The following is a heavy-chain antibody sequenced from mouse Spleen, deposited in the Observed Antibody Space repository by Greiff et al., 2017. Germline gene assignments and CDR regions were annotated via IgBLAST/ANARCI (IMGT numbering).Heavy chain of an antibody. D-gene: IGHD1-1*01. J-gene: IGHJ2*01. CDR2: ISSGGGNT. CDR1: GFTFSSYA. V-gene: IGHV5-9*04. CDR3: ARHYYGSSSPFDY. Sequence: DVKLVESGGGLVKLGGSLKLSCAASGFTFSSYAMSWVRQTPEKRLEWVATISSGGGNTYYPDSVKGRFTISRDNAKNTLYLQMSSLKSEDTAMYYCARHYYGSSSPFDYWGQGTTLTVSS.